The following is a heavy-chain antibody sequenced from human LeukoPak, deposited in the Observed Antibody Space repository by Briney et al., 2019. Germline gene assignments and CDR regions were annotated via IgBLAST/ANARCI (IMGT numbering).Heavy chain of an antibody. Sequence: SETLSLTCTVSSGSISSYRWSWIRQPPGKGLEWIGYIHYSGSTSYNPSLKSRVTISVDTSKKQFSLKLNSVTAADTAVYYCARVPYSSSLETYWYFDLWGRGTLVTVSS. CDR3: ARVPYSSSLETYWYFDL. J-gene: IGHJ2*01. CDR1: SGSISSYR. CDR2: IHYSGST. V-gene: IGHV4-59*01. D-gene: IGHD6-6*01.